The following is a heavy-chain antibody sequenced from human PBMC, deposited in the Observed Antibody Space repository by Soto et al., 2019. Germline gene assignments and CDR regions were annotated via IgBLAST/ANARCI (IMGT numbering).Heavy chain of an antibody. J-gene: IGHJ4*02. CDR1: GGSIISDY. CDR2: ISYSGST. Sequence: SETLSLTCTVSGGSIISDYWSWIRQPPGKGLEWIGYISYSGSTNYNPSLKSRVTISVDTSKNQFSLKVSSVTAADTAVYFCARVLTGSSLFDYWGQGTLVTVSS. V-gene: IGHV4-59*01. CDR3: ARVLTGSSLFDY. D-gene: IGHD1-26*01.